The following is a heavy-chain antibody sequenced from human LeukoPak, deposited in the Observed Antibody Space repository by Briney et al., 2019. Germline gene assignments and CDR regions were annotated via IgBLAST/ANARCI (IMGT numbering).Heavy chain of an antibody. CDR3: ARGRYDILTGYYNVDY. Sequence: PLETLSLTCTVSGGSISSYYWSWIRQPPGKGLEWIGYIYYSGSTNYNPSLKSRVTISVDTSKNQFSLKLSSVTAADTAVYYCARGRYDILTGYYNVDYWGQGTLVTVSS. CDR1: GGSISSYY. V-gene: IGHV4-59*01. D-gene: IGHD3-9*01. J-gene: IGHJ4*02. CDR2: IYYSGST.